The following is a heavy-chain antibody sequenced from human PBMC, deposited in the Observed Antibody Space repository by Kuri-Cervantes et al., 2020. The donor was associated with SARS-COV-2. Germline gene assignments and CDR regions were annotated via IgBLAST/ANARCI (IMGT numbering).Heavy chain of an antibody. CDR2: ISGSGGST. D-gene: IGHD4-11*01. CDR3: AKPATVTTRYWFDP. CDR1: GFTFSSYA. V-gene: IGHV3-23*01. Sequence: GESLKISCAASGFTFSSYAMSWVRQAPGKGLEWVSAISGSGGSTYYADSVKGRFTISRDNSKNTLYLQMNSLRAEDTAVYYCAKPATVTTRYWFDPWGQGDLVTVSS. J-gene: IGHJ5*02.